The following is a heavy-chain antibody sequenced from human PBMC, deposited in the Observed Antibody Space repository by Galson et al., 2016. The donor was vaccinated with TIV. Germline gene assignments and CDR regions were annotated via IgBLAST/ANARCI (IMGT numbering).Heavy chain of an antibody. J-gene: IGHJ3*01. CDR1: GGSISNGDYY. Sequence: TLSLTCAVFGGSISNGDYYWSWIRQPPGKGLEWIGYIYYSGSTKINPSLKSRLTMSVDRSRNQFSLSLYSVTAADTAVYFCARDAGTYYHALDVWGQGTMVTVSS. CDR2: IYYSGST. CDR3: ARDAGTYYHALDV. D-gene: IGHD3-22*01. V-gene: IGHV4-30-4*01.